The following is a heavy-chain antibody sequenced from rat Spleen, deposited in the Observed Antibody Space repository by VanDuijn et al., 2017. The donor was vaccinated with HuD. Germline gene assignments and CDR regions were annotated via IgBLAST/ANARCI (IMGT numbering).Heavy chain of an antibody. CDR3: ARWHYYSSYISSWFAY. V-gene: IGHV3-3*01. D-gene: IGHD1-2*01. J-gene: IGHJ3*01. Sequence: EVQLQESGPGLVKPSQSLSLTCSVTGSSITSNYWGWIRKFPGDKLEWMGCINSAGNSNYNPALKSRISISRDTSKNQFFLQVKSVTTEDTATYYCARWHYYSSYISSWFAYWGQGTLVTVSS. CDR2: INSAGNS. CDR1: GSSITSNY.